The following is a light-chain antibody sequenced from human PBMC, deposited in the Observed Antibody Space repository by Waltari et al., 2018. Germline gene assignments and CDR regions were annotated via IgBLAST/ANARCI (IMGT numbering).Light chain of an antibody. CDR2: LGS. Sequence: DIVMTQSPLSLPVTTGEQASISCRSSQSLLHSNTYSYLDWYLQKPGQSPQLLIHLGSNRASGVPDRFSGSGSGTDFTLNISRVEAEDVGIYYCMQSLQTPLTFGQGTKVEIK. J-gene: IGKJ1*01. CDR3: MQSLQTPLT. CDR1: QSLLHSNTYSY. V-gene: IGKV2-28*01.